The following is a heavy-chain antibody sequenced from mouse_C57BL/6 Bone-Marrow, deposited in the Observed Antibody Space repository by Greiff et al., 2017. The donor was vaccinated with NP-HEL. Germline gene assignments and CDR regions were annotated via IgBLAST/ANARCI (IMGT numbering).Heavy chain of an antibody. V-gene: IGHV5-12*01. CDR3: ARGGFYYGSSLAY. CDR1: GFTFSDYY. Sequence: DVQLVESGGGLVQPGGSLKLSCAASGFTFSDYYMYWVRQTPEKRLEWVAYISNGGGSTYYPDTVKGRFTISRDNAKNTLYLQMSRLKSEDTAMYYCARGGFYYGSSLAYWGQGTLVTVSA. CDR2: ISNGGGST. D-gene: IGHD1-1*01. J-gene: IGHJ3*01.